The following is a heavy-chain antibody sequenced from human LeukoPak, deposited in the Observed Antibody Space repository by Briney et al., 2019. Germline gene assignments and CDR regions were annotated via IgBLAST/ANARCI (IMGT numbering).Heavy chain of an antibody. CDR3: VRDGYNYGSNWFDP. CDR1: GYTFTSYD. Sequence: GASVKVSCKASGYTFTSYDINWVRQATGQGLEWMGWMNPNSGNTGYAQKFQGRVTITRNTSISTAYMELSSLRSEDTAVYYCVRDGYNYGSNWFDPWGQGTLVTVSS. D-gene: IGHD5-18*01. V-gene: IGHV1-8*03. CDR2: MNPNSGNT. J-gene: IGHJ5*02.